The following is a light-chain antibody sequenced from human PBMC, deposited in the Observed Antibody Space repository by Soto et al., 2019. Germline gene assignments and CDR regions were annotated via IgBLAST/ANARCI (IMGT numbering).Light chain of an antibody. V-gene: IGLV1-44*01. J-gene: IGLJ1*01. Sequence: QSVLTQPPSASATPGQRVTISCSGRSSDVGSNTVNWYQQFPGAAPKLLIYSNDQRPSGVPDRFSASKSGPSASLAISGLQSEDEADYYCATWDDSLFGHVFGTGTKVTVL. CDR3: ATWDDSLFGHV. CDR1: SSDVGSNT. CDR2: SND.